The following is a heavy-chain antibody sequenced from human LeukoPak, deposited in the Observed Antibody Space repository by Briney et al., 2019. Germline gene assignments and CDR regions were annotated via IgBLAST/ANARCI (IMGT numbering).Heavy chain of an antibody. CDR1: GFTFSDYY. CDR3: AREACSGSCDNDYYDN. V-gene: IGHV3-11*06. CDR2: ISSSSSYT. Sequence: GGSLRLSCAASGFTFSDYYMSWIRQAPREGLEWISFISSSSSYTNYADSVKGRFTISRDNTKNSLYLQMNSLRDEDTAVYYCAREACSGSCDNDYYDNWGQGTLVTVSS. J-gene: IGHJ4*02. D-gene: IGHD1-26*01.